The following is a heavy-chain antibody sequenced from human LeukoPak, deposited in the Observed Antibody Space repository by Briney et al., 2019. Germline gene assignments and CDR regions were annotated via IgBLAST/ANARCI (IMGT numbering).Heavy chain of an antibody. V-gene: IGHV4-34*01. CDR2: INHSGST. D-gene: IGHD2-2*01. J-gene: IGHJ6*04. CDR1: GGSFSGYY. Sequence: PSETLCLTCAVYGGSFSGYYWSWIRQPPGKGLEWIGEINHSGSTNYYPALKSRVTISVDTSKNQFSLKLSSVTAADTAVYYCARGDCSSTSCYALDYYYGMDVWGKGTTVTVSS. CDR3: ARGDCSSTSCYALDYYYGMDV.